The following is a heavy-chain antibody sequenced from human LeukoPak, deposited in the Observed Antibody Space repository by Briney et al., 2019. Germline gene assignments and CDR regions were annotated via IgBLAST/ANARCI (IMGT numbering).Heavy chain of an antibody. Sequence: GGSLRLSCAISGFTFSACELTWVRQALEKGLEWVSHISRSGSTRYYADSVKGRFTISRDNAKNSLYLQMNSLRAEDTAVYYCARVATMVRVPLDALDIWGQGTMVSVSS. CDR3: ARVATMVRVPLDALDI. V-gene: IGHV3-48*03. CDR1: GFTFSACE. CDR2: ISRSGSTR. D-gene: IGHD3-10*01. J-gene: IGHJ3*02.